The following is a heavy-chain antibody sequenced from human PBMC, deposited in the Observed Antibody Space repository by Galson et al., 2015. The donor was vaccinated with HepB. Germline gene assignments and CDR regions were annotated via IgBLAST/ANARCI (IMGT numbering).Heavy chain of an antibody. Sequence: SLRLYCAGSGFTFGDHTMTWFRQAPGKGLEWVGFIRTRTYGGTAEYGASVKGRLTISRDDSKSVAYLQMNSLKSEDTALYYCTRNQYTSGWYLGAFDICGQGTMVTVSS. CDR3: TRNQYTSGWYLGAFDI. CDR1: GFTFGDHT. D-gene: IGHD6-19*01. V-gene: IGHV3-49*03. J-gene: IGHJ3*02. CDR2: IRTRTYGGTA.